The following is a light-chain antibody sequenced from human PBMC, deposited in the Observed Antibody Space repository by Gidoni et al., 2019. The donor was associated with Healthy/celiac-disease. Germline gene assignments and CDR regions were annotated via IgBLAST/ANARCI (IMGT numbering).Light chain of an antibody. CDR3: MIWHSSAWV. J-gene: IGLJ3*02. Sequence: QPVLTQPSSLSASPGASALLTCTLRSGINVGTYRIYWYQQKPGSPPQYLLRYKSDSDKQQGSGVPSRFSGSKDASANAGILLISGLQSEDEADYYCMIWHSSAWVFGGGTKLTVL. CDR2: YKSDSDK. CDR1: SGINVGTYR. V-gene: IGLV5-45*03.